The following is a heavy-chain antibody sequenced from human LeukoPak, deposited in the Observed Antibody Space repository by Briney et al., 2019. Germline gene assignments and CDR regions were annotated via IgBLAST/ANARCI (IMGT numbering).Heavy chain of an antibody. V-gene: IGHV3-7*01. D-gene: IGHD2-15*01. CDR3: ARDPGYCSGGSCYFDY. J-gene: IGHJ4*02. CDR1: GFTFSSYW. Sequence: GGSLRLSCAASGFTFSSYWVGWVRQAPGKGLGWVANIKQDGSEKYYVDSVKGRFTISRDNAKNSLYLQMNSLRAEDTAVYYCARDPGYCSGGSCYFDYWGQGTLVTVSS. CDR2: IKQDGSEK.